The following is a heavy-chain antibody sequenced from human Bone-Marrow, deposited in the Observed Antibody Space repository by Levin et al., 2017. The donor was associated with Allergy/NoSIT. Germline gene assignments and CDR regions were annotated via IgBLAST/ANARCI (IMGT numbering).Heavy chain of an antibody. CDR3: ARVGQQLDPYFDY. CDR2: IYYSGST. D-gene: IGHD6-13*01. J-gene: IGHJ4*02. CDR1: GGSISSGDYY. V-gene: IGHV4-30-4*01. Sequence: SETLSLTCTVSGGSISSGDYYWSWIRQPPGKGLEWIGYIYYSGSTYYNPSLKSRVTISVDTSKNQFSLKLSSVTAADTAVYYCARVGQQLDPYFDYWGQGTLVTVSS.